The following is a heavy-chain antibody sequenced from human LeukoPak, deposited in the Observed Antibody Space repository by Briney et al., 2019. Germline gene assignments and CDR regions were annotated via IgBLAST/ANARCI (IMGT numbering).Heavy chain of an antibody. V-gene: IGHV3-23*01. Sequence: GGSLRLSCAASGFTFSSYAMNWVRQAPGKGLEWVSAISGSGSATYYADSVKGRFTISRDNSKNTLYLQMNSLRAEDTAVYYCTKDQYGEAFDIWGPGTMVTVSS. J-gene: IGHJ3*02. D-gene: IGHD4-17*01. CDR2: ISGSGSAT. CDR3: TKDQYGEAFDI. CDR1: GFTFSSYA.